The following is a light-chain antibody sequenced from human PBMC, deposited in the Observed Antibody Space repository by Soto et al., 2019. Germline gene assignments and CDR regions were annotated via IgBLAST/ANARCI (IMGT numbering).Light chain of an antibody. CDR2: WAS. CDR1: QSVLYSSNNKNY. V-gene: IGKV4-1*01. CDR3: QQYSSAPLT. Sequence: DIVMTQSPDSLAVSLGERATINCKSSQSVLYSSNNKNYLAWYQQKPGQPPKLLICWASSRESGVTDRFSGSESGTDFTLTIRSMQAEDVAVYYCQQYSSAPLTFGGGTKVEIK. J-gene: IGKJ4*01.